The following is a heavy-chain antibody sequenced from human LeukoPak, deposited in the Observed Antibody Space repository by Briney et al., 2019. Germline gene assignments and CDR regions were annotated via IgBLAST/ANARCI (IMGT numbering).Heavy chain of an antibody. CDR3: ARGAKRGTKKTVDIVVVPAATWFDP. V-gene: IGHV3-21*04. CDR2: ISSSSSYI. D-gene: IGHD2-2*03. J-gene: IGHJ5*02. CDR1: GFTFSSYS. Sequence: GGSLRLSCAASGFTFSSYSMNWVRQAPGKGLEWVSSISSSSSYIYYADSVKGRFTISRDNAKNSLYLRMNSMRAEDTAVYYCARGAKRGTKKTVDIVVVPAATWFDPWGQGTLVTVSS.